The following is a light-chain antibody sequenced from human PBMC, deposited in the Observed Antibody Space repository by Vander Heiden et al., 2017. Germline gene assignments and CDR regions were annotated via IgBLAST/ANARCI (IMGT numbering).Light chain of an antibody. Sequence: DIQMTQSPSTLSASVGDTVTITCRASLSITRYLAWFQQKPGKAPKLLMFKASDLENCVPSRFRGSGFGTEFALTITSLQPDDFATYYCQQYKSYPWTFGQGTKVEVK. V-gene: IGKV1-5*03. J-gene: IGKJ1*01. CDR1: LSITRY. CDR2: KAS. CDR3: QQYKSYPWT.